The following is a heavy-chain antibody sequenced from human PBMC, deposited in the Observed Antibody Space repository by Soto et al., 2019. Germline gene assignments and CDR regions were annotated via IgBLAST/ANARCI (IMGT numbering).Heavy chain of an antibody. V-gene: IGHV1-2*04. CDR3: ARDGAHYDSSGYYDSAWFDP. Sequence: GASVKVSCKASGYTFTGYYMHWVRQAPGQGLEWMGWINPNSGGTNYAQKFQGWVTMTRDTSISTAYMELSRLRSDDTAVYYCARDGAHYDSSGYYDSAWFDPWGQGTLVTVSS. CDR1: GYTFTGYY. CDR2: INPNSGGT. D-gene: IGHD3-22*01. J-gene: IGHJ5*02.